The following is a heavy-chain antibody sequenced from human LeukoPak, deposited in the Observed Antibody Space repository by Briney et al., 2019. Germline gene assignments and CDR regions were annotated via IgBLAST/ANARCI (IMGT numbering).Heavy chain of an antibody. Sequence: GASVKVSCKASGYTFSTYGISWVRQAPGQGLEWMGWISPYNDITNYAQKLQGRVTMTADTSTRTAYMELRSLRTDDTAVYYCARDQGDRSREVSFDYWGQGTLVTVSS. V-gene: IGHV1-18*01. CDR1: GYTFSTYG. J-gene: IGHJ4*02. D-gene: IGHD2-21*02. CDR2: ISPYNDIT. CDR3: ARDQGDRSREVSFDY.